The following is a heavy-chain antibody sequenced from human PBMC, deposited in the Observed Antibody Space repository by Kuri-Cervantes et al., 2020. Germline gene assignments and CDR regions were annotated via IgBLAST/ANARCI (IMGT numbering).Heavy chain of an antibody. CDR2: ISAYNGNT. J-gene: IGHJ4*02. D-gene: IGHD3-16*02. Sequence: ASVQVSCKASGYTFTSYGTSWVRQAPGQGLEWMGWISAYNGNTNYAQKLQGRVTMTTDTSTSTAYMELRSLRSDDTAVYYCARFWHTFGGVIVMAFDYWGQGTLVTVSS. CDR1: GYTFTSYG. CDR3: ARFWHTFGGVIVMAFDY. V-gene: IGHV1-18*01.